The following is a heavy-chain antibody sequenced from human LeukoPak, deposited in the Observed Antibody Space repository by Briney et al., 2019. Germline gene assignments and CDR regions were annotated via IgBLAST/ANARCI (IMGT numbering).Heavy chain of an antibody. CDR2: ISYDGSNK. J-gene: IGHJ6*03. CDR1: GFTFSSYA. CDR3: AGCGSDYYYYYMDV. D-gene: IGHD3-10*01. Sequence: GGSLRLSCAASGFTFSSYAMHWVRQAPGKGLEWVAVISYDGSNKYYADSVKGRFTISRDNSKNTLYLQMNSLRAEDMAVYYCAGCGSDYYYYYMDVWGKGTTVTVSS. V-gene: IGHV3-30*01.